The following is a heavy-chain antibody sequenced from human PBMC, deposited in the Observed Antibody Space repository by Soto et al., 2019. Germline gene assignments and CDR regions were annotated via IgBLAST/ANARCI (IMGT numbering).Heavy chain of an antibody. J-gene: IGHJ6*02. D-gene: IGHD7-27*01. V-gene: IGHV3-7*03. CDR3: ARAGTGRYYYYYYGMDV. Sequence: GALRLSCAASGFTFSSYWMSWVRQATGKGLEWVANIKQDGSEKYYVDSVKGRFTISRDNAKNSLYLQMNSLRAEDTAVYYCARAGTGRYYYYYYGMDVWGQGTTVTVSS. CDR1: GFTFSSYW. CDR2: IKQDGSEK.